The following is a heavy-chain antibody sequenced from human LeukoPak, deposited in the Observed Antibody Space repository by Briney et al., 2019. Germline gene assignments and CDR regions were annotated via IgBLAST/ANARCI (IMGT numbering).Heavy chain of an antibody. J-gene: IGHJ4*02. CDR1: GFTFSSYA. CDR2: ISGSGGPT. Sequence: PGGSLRLSCAASGFTFSSYAMSGVRQAPGGGLEWVSAISGSGGPTYYADSVKGRFTISKDNSNNTRYLQMNSLRAEDTAVYYCARKYYDYVWGSYRDTYGDYWGQGTLVTVSS. V-gene: IGHV3-23*01. D-gene: IGHD3-16*02. CDR3: ARKYYDYVWGSYRDTYGDY.